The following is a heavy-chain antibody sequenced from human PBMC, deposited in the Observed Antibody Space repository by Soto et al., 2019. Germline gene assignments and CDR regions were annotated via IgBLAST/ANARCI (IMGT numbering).Heavy chain of an antibody. CDR3: VKDLNDFWSGYYTGFDY. D-gene: IGHD3-3*01. CDR1: GFTFSSYA. Sequence: GGSLRLSCAASGFTFSSYAMSWVRQAPEKGLEWVSAISGSGGSTYYADSVKGRFTISRDNSKNTLYLQMNSLRAEDTAVYYCVKDLNDFWSGYYTGFDYWGQGTLVTVSS. J-gene: IGHJ4*02. V-gene: IGHV3-23*01. CDR2: ISGSGGST.